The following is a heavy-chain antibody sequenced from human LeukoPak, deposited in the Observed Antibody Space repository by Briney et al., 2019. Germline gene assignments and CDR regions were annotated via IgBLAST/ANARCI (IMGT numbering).Heavy chain of an antibody. CDR1: GGSLSGHY. V-gene: IGHV4-59*11. CDR3: ARDGGRDWFDP. Sequence: SETLSLTCTVSGGSLSGHYWSWIRQPPGKRLEWIGYVSYTGRTKYNPSLQSRVTISIDTSKSQFSLKLSSVTAADTAVYYCARDGGRDWFDPWGQGTLVTVSS. J-gene: IGHJ5*02. D-gene: IGHD6-25*01. CDR2: VSYTGRT.